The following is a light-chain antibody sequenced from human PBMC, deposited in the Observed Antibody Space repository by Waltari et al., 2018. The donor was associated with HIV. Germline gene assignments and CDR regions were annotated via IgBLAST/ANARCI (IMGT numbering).Light chain of an antibody. CDR2: SNN. Sequence: QSVLTQPPSASGTPGQRVTISCSGSSSNIGSNTVNWYPQLPGTAPKLLIYSNNQRPSGVPDRFSGSKSGTSASLAISGLQSEDEADYYCAAGDDSLNGVVFGGGTKLTVL. CDR3: AAGDDSLNGVV. V-gene: IGLV1-44*01. CDR1: SSNIGSNT. J-gene: IGLJ2*01.